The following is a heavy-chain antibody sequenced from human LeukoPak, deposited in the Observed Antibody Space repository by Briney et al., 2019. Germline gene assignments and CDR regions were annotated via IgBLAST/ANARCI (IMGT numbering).Heavy chain of an antibody. CDR2: IYSDGSSY. D-gene: IGHD1-26*01. CDR3: ARGGGIYGLWDY. V-gene: IGHV3-74*03. J-gene: IGHJ4*02. CDR1: GFTFSSYW. Sequence: GGSLRLFCAASGFTFSSYWMHWVRQAPGKGLVWVSRIYSDGSSYTADSVKGRFTISRDNAKDTLYLQMNSLRVEDTAVDYCARGGGIYGLWDYWGQGTLVTVSS.